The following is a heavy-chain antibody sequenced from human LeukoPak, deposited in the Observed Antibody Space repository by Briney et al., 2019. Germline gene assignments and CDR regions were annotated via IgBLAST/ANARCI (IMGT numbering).Heavy chain of an antibody. CDR2: INPSGGST. CDR1: GYTFTSYY. D-gene: IGHD6-19*01. J-gene: IGHJ4*02. V-gene: IGHV1-46*01. Sequence: ASVKVSCKASGYTFTSYYMHWVRQAPGQGLKWMGIINPSGGSTSYAQKFQGRVTMTRDMSTSTVYMELSSLRSEDTAVYYCAREGVTSYSSGWYDYWGQGTLVTVSS. CDR3: AREGVTSYSSGWYDY.